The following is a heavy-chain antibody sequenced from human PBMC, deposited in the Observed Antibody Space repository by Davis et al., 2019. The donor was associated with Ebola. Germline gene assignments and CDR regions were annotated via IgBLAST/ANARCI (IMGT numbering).Heavy chain of an antibody. V-gene: IGHV3-48*02. CDR3: ARPGPVRFLEWSPYYYFDY. CDR2: ISSSSSTI. J-gene: IGHJ4*02. Sequence: PGGSLRLSCAASGFTFSSYSMNWVRQAPGKGLEWVSYISSSSSTIYYADSVKGRFTISRDNAKNSLYLQMNSLRDEDTAVYYCARPGPVRFLEWSPYYYFDYWGQGTLVTVSS. CDR1: GFTFSSYS. D-gene: IGHD3-3*01.